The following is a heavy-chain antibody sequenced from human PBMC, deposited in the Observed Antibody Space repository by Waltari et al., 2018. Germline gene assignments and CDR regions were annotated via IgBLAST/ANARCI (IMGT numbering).Heavy chain of an antibody. CDR2: IGPDIGKT. J-gene: IGHJ3*02. CDR3: ARGRGDGWNVNTFDI. CDR1: GGTFSTYS. Sequence: QVQLVQSGAEMKKPGSSVKVSCKASGGTFSTYSVSWGRPAPGQGLEWLGRIGPDIGKTNFIQKFGGRFTITVDRSTTTAYMQLSRLRFEDTAMYFCARGRGDGWNVNTFDIWGQGTMVTVSA. D-gene: IGHD1-1*01. V-gene: IGHV1-69*04.